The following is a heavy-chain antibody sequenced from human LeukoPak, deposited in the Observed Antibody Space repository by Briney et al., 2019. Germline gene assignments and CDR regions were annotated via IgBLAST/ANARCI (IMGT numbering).Heavy chain of an antibody. CDR2: ISYDGSNK. CDR3: ARDLGAYCGGDCPNWFDP. J-gene: IGHJ5*02. Sequence: GGSLRLSCAASGFTFSSYGMHWVRQAPGKGLEWVAVISYDGSNKYYADSVKGRFTISRDNSKNTLYLQMNSLRAEDTAVYYCARDLGAYCGGDCPNWFDPWGQGTLVTVSS. CDR1: GFTFSSYG. V-gene: IGHV3-30*03. D-gene: IGHD2-21*02.